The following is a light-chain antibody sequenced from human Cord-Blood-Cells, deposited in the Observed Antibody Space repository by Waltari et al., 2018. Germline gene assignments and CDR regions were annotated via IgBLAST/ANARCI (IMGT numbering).Light chain of an antibody. CDR2: AAS. V-gene: IGKV1-6*01. CDR1: QGIRHA. CDR3: LQDYNYPWT. Sequence: ALQMTQSPSSLSASVGDRVAITCRASQGIRHAFGWYQQKPGKAPKLLIYAASSLQSGVPSRFSGSGSGTDFTLTISSLQPEDFATYYCLQDYNYPWTFGQGTKVEIK. J-gene: IGKJ1*01.